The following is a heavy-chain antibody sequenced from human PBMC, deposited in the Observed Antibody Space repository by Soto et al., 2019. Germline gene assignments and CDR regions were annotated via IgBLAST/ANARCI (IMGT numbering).Heavy chain of an antibody. CDR2: IYSGGST. CDR1: GFTVSSDY. J-gene: IGHJ6*02. Sequence: EVQLVESGGGLVHPGGSLRLSCAASGFTVSSDYMSWVRQAPGKGLEWVSVIYSGGSTYYADSVKGTFTISRDNSKNMLYLQMNSLRAEDTAVSYCARDPGDRNGMSVWGQGTTVTVSS. D-gene: IGHD1-26*01. V-gene: IGHV3-66*01. CDR3: ARDPGDRNGMSV.